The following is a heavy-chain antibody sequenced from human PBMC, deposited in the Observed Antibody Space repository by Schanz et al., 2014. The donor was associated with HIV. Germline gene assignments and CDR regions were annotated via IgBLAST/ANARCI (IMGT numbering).Heavy chain of an antibody. D-gene: IGHD2-15*01. CDR3: ALSRPSGYGGSWYFDF. Sequence: QVQVVESGGGVVQPGRSLRLSCAASGFTFSSFGMHWVRQAPGKGLEWVAVISFDGSNKYYADSVKGRFTISRDNSKNTLYLQMNSLRAEDTAVYYCALSRPSGYGGSWYFDFWGRGTLVAVSS. J-gene: IGHJ2*01. CDR1: GFTFSSFG. V-gene: IGHV3-30*19. CDR2: ISFDGSNK.